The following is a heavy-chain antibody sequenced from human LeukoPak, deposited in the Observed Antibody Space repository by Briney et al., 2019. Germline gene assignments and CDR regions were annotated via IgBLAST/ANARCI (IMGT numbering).Heavy chain of an antibody. CDR1: GFTFSSYG. Sequence: GGSLRLSCAASGFTFSSYGMHWVRQAPGKGLEWVAFIRYDGSNKYYADSVKGRFTISRDNSKNTLYLQMNSLRAEDTAVYYCAKGPDRFTVATLEWDVWGKGTTVTVSS. J-gene: IGHJ6*04. D-gene: IGHD4-17*01. V-gene: IGHV3-30*02. CDR3: AKGPDRFTVATLEWDV. CDR2: IRYDGSNK.